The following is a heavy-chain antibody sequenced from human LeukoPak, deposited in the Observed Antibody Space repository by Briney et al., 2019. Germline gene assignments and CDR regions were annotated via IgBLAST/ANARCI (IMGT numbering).Heavy chain of an antibody. CDR3: ARVAYYGYPDY. V-gene: IGHV1-2*06. D-gene: IGHD3-16*01. J-gene: IGHJ4*02. Sequence: ASVKVSCKASGYTFTGYYMHWVRQAPGQGLEWVGRINPNSGGTNYAQKFQGRVTMTRDTSISTAYMELSRLRSDDTAVYYCARVAYYGYPDYWGQGTLVTVSS. CDR1: GYTFTGYY. CDR2: INPNSGGT.